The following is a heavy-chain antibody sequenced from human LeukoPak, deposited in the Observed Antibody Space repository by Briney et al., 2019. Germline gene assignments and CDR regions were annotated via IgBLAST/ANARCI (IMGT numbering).Heavy chain of an antibody. CDR3: ARKLYDSSRYGQTYYFDY. Sequence: GASVKVSCTASGYTFTSYGISWVRQAPGQGLEWMGWISPYNGNTNYAQKLQGRVTMTTDTSTSTAYMDLRSLRSDDTAVYYCARKLYDSSRYGQTYYFDYWGQGTLVTVSS. D-gene: IGHD3-22*01. J-gene: IGHJ4*02. CDR1: GYTFTSYG. CDR2: ISPYNGNT. V-gene: IGHV1-18*01.